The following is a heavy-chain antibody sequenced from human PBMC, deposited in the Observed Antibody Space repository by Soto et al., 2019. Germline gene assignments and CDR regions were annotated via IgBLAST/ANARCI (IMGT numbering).Heavy chain of an antibody. J-gene: IGHJ6*02. CDR3: ARLNGYCISTNCHGYYGMDV. CDR1: GGSISSGGYY. Sequence: PSETLSLTCTVSGGSISSGGYYWGWIRQSPGKGLEWIGTIYSSENTYYNPSLLSRVTISVDTSKNEFSLRLSSVTAADTAVYYCARLNGYCISTNCHGYYGMDVWGQGTTVTVSS. D-gene: IGHD2-2*03. CDR2: IYSSENT. V-gene: IGHV4-39*01.